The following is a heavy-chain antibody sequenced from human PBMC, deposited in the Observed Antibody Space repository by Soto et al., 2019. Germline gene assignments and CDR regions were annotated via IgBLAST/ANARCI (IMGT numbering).Heavy chain of an antibody. CDR3: AMTRLYDTGTNDYHRDALDI. Sequence: EVQLSESGGGLVQPGGSLRLSCAVSGFTFSTYAMSWVRQAPGKGLEWVSVIRGSGGRVYSADSVKGRFTISRDNSRNTLYLQMNSLRAEDTAIYYCAMTRLYDTGTNDYHRDALDIWGQGTQVIVSS. CDR1: GFTFSTYA. CDR2: IRGSGGRV. D-gene: IGHD3-22*01. J-gene: IGHJ3*02. V-gene: IGHV3-23*01.